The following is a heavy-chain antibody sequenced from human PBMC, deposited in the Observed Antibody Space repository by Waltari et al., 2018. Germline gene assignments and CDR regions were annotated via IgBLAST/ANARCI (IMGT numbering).Heavy chain of an antibody. CDR1: GFTVSSNY. V-gene: IGHV3-53*01. J-gene: IGHJ4*02. CDR2: IYSGGST. CDR3: AREGYSYGYGYFDY. D-gene: IGHD5-18*01. Sequence: EVQLVESGGGLIQPGGSLRLSCAASGFTVSSNYMSWVRQAPGKGLEWVSVIYSGGSTYYSDSVKGRFTISRDNSKNTLYLQMNSLRAEDTAVYYCAREGYSYGYGYFDYWGQGTLVTVSS.